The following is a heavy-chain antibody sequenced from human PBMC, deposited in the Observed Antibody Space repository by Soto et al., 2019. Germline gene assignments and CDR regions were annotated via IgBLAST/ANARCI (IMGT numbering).Heavy chain of an antibody. Sequence: PSETLSLTCTVSGGSISSYYWSWIRQPPGKGLEWIGYIYYSGSTNYNPSLKSRVTISVDTSKNQFSLKLSSVTAADTAVYYCARGRGIAVAQGAYYYYGMDVWGQGTTVTVSS. CDR1: GGSISSYY. CDR3: ARGRGIAVAQGAYYYYGMDV. J-gene: IGHJ6*02. D-gene: IGHD6-19*01. V-gene: IGHV4-59*08. CDR2: IYYSGST.